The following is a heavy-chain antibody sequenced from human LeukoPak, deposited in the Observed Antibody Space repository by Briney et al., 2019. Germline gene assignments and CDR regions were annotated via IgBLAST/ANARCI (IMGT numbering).Heavy chain of an antibody. CDR3: AKDHSSTSFYFDY. Sequence: GGSLRLSCAASGFTLSSYGMHWVRQAPGKGLEWVAFIRYDGSNKYYADSVKGRFTISRDNSKNTLYLQMNSLRAEDTAVYYCAKDHSSTSFYFDYWGQGTLVTVSS. CDR2: IRYDGSNK. CDR1: GFTLSSYG. J-gene: IGHJ4*02. D-gene: IGHD2-2*01. V-gene: IGHV3-30*02.